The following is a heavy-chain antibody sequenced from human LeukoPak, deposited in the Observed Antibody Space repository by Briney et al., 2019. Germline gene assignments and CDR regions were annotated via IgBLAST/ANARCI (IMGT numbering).Heavy chain of an antibody. V-gene: IGHV3-23*01. Sequence: GGSLRLSCAASGFTFSSYGMTWVRQAPGKGLEWVSTISDTGDSTYYADSVKGRFTISRDNSENTLYLQTNGLRAEDTAIYFCATGAYCDHWGQGTLVTVSS. CDR1: GFTFSSYG. J-gene: IGHJ4*02. CDR2: ISDTGDST. CDR3: ATGAYCDH.